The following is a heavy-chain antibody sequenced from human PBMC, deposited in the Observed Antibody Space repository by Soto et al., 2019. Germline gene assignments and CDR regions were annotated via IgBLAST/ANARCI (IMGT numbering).Heavy chain of an antibody. CDR1: GFTVISNY. D-gene: IGHD3-22*01. V-gene: IGHV3-66*01. CDR3: ARDGSYYDSSDYPIFDAFDI. J-gene: IGHJ3*02. CDR2: IYSGGST. Sequence: PGGSLRLSCAASGFTVISNYMSWVRQAPWKGLEWVSVIYSGGSTYYADSVKGRFTISRDNSKNTLYLQKNSLRAEDTAVYYCARDGSYYDSSDYPIFDAFDIWGQGTMVTVS.